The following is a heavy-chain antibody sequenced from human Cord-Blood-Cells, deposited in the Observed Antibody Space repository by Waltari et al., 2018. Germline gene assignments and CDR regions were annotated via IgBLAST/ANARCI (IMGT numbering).Heavy chain of an antibody. V-gene: IGHV3-53*01. Sequence: EVQLVESGGGLIQPGGSLRLSCAASGFTVSSNYMSWVRQAPGKGLEWVSVIYSGCSTYYADSVKGRFTISRDNSKNTLYLQMNSLRAEDTAVYYCARGDYDSSGYYFDYWGQGTLVTVSS. CDR1: GFTVSSNY. CDR3: ARGDYDSSGYYFDY. CDR2: IYSGCST. J-gene: IGHJ4*02. D-gene: IGHD3-22*01.